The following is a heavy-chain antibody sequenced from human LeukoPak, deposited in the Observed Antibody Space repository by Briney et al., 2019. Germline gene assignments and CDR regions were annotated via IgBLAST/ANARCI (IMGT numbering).Heavy chain of an antibody. D-gene: IGHD3-22*01. CDR3: LRGDSRDF. CDR2: INSGGTTT. J-gene: IGHJ4*02. CDR1: GFAFSTYT. Sequence: GGSLRLSCAACGFAFSTYTMNWARQAPGKGLEWVASINSGGTTTHYAFSVKGRFTISRDNAQNVLYLQTNGLRGDDAAVYYCLRGDSRDFWGQGTLVTVSS. V-gene: IGHV3-21*06.